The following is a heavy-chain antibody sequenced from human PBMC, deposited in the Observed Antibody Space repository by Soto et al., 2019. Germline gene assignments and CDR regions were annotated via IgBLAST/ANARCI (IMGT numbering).Heavy chain of an antibody. D-gene: IGHD4-4*01. CDR1: GGSFSGYY. V-gene: IGHV4-34*01. Sequence: SETLSLTCAVYGGSFSGYYWSWIRQPPGKGLEWIGEINHSGSTNYNPSLKCRVTISVDTSKNQISLTLTSVTAADTAVYYCARPGRPMVVTPAFGYWGLGTLVTVSS. J-gene: IGHJ4*02. CDR3: ARPGRPMVVTPAFGY. CDR2: INHSGST.